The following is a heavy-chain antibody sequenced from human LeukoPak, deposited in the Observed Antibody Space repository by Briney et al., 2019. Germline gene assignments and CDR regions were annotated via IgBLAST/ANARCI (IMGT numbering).Heavy chain of an antibody. CDR2: ISAYNSNT. Sequence: ASVKVSCKASGYTFASYGVTWVRQAPGQGLEWMGWISAYNSNTNYARKFQGRVTMTTDTSTSTAYMELRSLRSDDTAVYYCARQVDSTMALPDYWGQGTLVTVSS. CDR1: GYTFASYG. J-gene: IGHJ4*02. D-gene: IGHD3-10*01. CDR3: ARQVDSTMALPDY. V-gene: IGHV1-18*01.